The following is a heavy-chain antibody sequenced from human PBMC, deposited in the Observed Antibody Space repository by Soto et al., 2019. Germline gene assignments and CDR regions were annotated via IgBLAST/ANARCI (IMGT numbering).Heavy chain of an antibody. V-gene: IGHV3-33*01. CDR2: KWCFAGGGDE. D-gene: IGHD3-16*01. Sequence: PGGSLRLSCAASGFTFSNYGIHWVRQAPGKGLEWVAVKWCFAGGGDEDYADSVKGRSAISRDDPKQSAYLEMKSLRAKEPAVYSCGRDPSSWARYYLDVGGQGTRVTSPQ. CDR1: GFTFSNYG. CDR3: GRDPSSWARYYLDV. J-gene: IGHJ4*02.